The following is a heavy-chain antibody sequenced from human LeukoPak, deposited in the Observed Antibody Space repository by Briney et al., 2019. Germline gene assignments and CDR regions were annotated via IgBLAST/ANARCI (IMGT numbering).Heavy chain of an antibody. CDR1: GYTFTSYD. J-gene: IGHJ4*02. D-gene: IGHD3-10*01. V-gene: IGHV1-8*01. Sequence: ASVQVSCQASGYTFTSYDINWVRQATGQGLEWMGWMNPNSGNTGYAQKFQGRVTMTRDTSTNTAYMELSSLRSEDTAVYYCVRRGVLWFGELWREYYFDYWGQGTLVTVSS. CDR3: VRRGVLWFGELWREYYFDY. CDR2: MNPNSGNT.